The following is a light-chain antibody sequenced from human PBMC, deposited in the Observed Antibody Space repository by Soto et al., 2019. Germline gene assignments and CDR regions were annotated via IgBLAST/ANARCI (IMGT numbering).Light chain of an antibody. CDR3: LQDFHFPLS. CDR1: QGIGND. CDR2: AAS. J-gene: IGKJ4*01. Sequence: ALQMTQSPSSLSASVGDRVTITCRASQGIGNDLAWYQQKPGKAPKLLIYAASTLQSGVPSRFSGNGSGTDFTLTISSLQPGDLASYYCLQDFHFPLSFCGGTKVEIK. V-gene: IGKV1-6*02.